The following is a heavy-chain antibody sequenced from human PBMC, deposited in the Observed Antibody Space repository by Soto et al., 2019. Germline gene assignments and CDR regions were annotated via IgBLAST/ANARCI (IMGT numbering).Heavy chain of an antibody. V-gene: IGHV4-61*01. J-gene: IGHJ5*02. CDR1: GGSVNIGTYY. CDR2: IFYSGNP. Sequence: SETLSLTCTVPGGSVNIGTYYWSWIRQPPGKGLEWIGFIFYSGNPKYNPSLKGRLTISVDRSKNQFSLKLSSVTAADTAVYYCARVPSPWGQGTLVTVSS. CDR3: ARVPSP.